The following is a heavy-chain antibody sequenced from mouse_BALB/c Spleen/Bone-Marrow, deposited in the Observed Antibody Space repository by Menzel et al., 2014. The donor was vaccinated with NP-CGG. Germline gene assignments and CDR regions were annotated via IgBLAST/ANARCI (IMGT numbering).Heavy chain of an antibody. J-gene: IGHJ2*01. CDR2: IDPENGNI. V-gene: IGHV14-1*02. Sequence: EVQLQQSGAELVRPGALVRLSCKASGFNIKDYYMYWVKQRPEQGLEWIGWIDPENGNIIYDPKFQGKASITADTSSNTAYLQLSSLTSGDTAVYYCARSPRNYFDYWGQGSTLTVSS. CDR3: ARSPRNYFDY. CDR1: GFNIKDYY.